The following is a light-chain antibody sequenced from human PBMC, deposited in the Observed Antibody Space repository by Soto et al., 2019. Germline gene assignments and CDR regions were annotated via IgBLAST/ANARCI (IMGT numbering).Light chain of an antibody. CDR3: CSYARPTFYA. CDR2: EVN. V-gene: IGLV2-23*02. CDR1: SXDVGSYNH. Sequence: QSALTQPASVSGSPGQSITISCTGISXDVGSYNHVSWYQQHPGKAPKLMIYEVNERPSGVSNRFSGSKSGNTASLTISGLQAEDEADYYCCSYARPTFYAFATGTKVTVL. J-gene: IGLJ1*01.